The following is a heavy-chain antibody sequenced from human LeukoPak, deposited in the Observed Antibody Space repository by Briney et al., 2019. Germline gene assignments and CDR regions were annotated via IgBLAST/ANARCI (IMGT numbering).Heavy chain of an antibody. CDR1: GFTFSSHA. CDR2: ISGSGGTT. J-gene: IGHJ4*02. D-gene: IGHD6-13*01. CDR3: AKRHSSSWYNFEY. V-gene: IGHV3-23*01. Sequence: GGSLRLSCAASGFTFSSHAMSWVRQAPGKGLEWVSTISGSGGTTYYADSVKGRFTISRDNSEKTLYLQVHSLRAEDTAIYYCAKRHSSSWYNFEYWGQGTLVTVSS.